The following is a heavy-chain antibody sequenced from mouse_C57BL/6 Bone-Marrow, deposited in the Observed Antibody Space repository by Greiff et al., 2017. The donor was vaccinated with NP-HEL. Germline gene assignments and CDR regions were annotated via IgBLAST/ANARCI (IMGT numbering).Heavy chain of an antibody. J-gene: IGHJ4*01. CDR3: ARERQLRLRAMDY. D-gene: IGHD3-2*02. CDR2: IYPRSGNT. V-gene: IGHV1-81*01. CDR1: GYTFTSYG. Sequence: QVQLQQSGAELARPGASVKLSCKASGYTFTSYGISWVKQRTGQGLEWIGEIYPRSGNTYYNEKFKGKATLTAYNSSSTAYMELRSLTSEDSAVYFGARERQLRLRAMDYWGQGTSVTVSS.